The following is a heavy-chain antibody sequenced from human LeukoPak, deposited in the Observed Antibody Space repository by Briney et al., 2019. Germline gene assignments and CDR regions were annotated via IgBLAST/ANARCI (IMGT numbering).Heavy chain of an antibody. V-gene: IGHV3-30-3*01. CDR2: ISYDGSNK. J-gene: IGHJ6*02. CDR1: GFTFSSYA. CDR3: ARDLDDWDV. D-gene: IGHD3-3*01. Sequence: GGSLRLSCAASGFTFSSYAMHWVRQAPGKGLEWVAVISYDGSNKYYADSVKGRFTISRDNSKNTLCLQMNSLRAEDTAVYYCARDLDDWDVWGQGTTVTVSS.